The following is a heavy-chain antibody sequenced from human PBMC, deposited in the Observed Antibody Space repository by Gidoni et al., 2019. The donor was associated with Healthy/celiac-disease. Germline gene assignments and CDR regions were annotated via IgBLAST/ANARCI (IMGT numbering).Heavy chain of an antibody. Sequence: QVQLVQSGAEVKKPGASVKVSCKASGYTFTSYYMHWVRQAPGQGLEWMGIINPSGGSTSYAQKLQGRVTMTRDTSTSTVYMELSSLRSEDTAVYYCARARLLWFGELSGPFDPWGQGTLVTVSS. D-gene: IGHD3-10*01. V-gene: IGHV1-46*04. CDR3: ARARLLWFGELSGPFDP. J-gene: IGHJ5*02. CDR2: INPSGGST. CDR1: GYTFTSYY.